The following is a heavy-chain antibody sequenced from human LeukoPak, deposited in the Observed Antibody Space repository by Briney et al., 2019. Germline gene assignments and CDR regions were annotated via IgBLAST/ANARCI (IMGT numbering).Heavy chain of an antibody. D-gene: IGHD6-13*01. CDR1: GFIFSSYS. V-gene: IGHV3-23*01. CDR2: ITGSGGNT. J-gene: IGHJ6*02. Sequence: GGSLRLSCAASGFIFSSYSMSWVRQAPGKGLEWVSVITGSGGNTYYADSVKGRFTISKDNSKNTVCLQMSGLRVDDTAVYYCAKAASSSWPSYYYGMDVWGQGTTVTVSS. CDR3: AKAASSSWPSYYYGMDV.